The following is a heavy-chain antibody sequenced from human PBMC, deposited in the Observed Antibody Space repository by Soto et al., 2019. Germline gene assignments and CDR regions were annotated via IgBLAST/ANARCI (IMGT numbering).Heavy chain of an antibody. Sequence: SETLSLTCTVSGGSVSSGSYYWSWIRQPPGKGLEWIGYIYYSGSTNYNPSLKSRVTIPVDTSKNQFSLKLSSVTAADTAVYYCARESAYYDFWSGYSVDWFDPWGQGTLVTVSS. J-gene: IGHJ5*02. CDR2: IYYSGST. V-gene: IGHV4-61*01. CDR1: GGSVSSGSYY. CDR3: ARESAYYDFWSGYSVDWFDP. D-gene: IGHD3-3*01.